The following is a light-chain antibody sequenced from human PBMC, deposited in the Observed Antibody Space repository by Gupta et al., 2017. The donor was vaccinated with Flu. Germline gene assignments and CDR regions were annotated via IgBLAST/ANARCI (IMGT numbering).Light chain of an antibody. Sequence: QSVLTQPPSASGTPGQRVTISCSGSSSNIGSNTVNWYQQLPGTAPKLRIYSNNQRPSGVPDRFSGSKSGTSASLDISGLQSEDEADDYCAAWDDSLNGWGFGGGTKLTVL. CDR2: SNN. V-gene: IGLV1-44*01. CDR3: AAWDDSLNGWG. J-gene: IGLJ3*02. CDR1: SSNIGSNT.